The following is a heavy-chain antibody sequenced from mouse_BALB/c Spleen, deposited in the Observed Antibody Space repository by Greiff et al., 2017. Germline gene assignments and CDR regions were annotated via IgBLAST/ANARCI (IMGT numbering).Heavy chain of an antibody. Sequence: VKLMESGPGLVAPSQSLSITCTVSGFSLTSYDISWIRQPPGKGLEWLGVIWTGGGTNYNSAFMSRLSISKDNSKSQVFLKMNSLQTDDTAIYYCVRSDGYYAMDYWGQGTSVTGSS. J-gene: IGHJ4*01. V-gene: IGHV2-9-2*01. CDR3: VRSDGYYAMDY. CDR1: GFSLTSYD. CDR2: IWTGGGT. D-gene: IGHD2-3*01.